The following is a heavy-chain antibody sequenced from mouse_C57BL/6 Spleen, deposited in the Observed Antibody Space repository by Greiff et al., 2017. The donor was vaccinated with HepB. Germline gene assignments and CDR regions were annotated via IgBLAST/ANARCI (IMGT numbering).Heavy chain of an antibody. Sequence: VQLQQPGAELVKPGSSVKLSCKASGYTFTSYWMHWVKQRPIQGLEWIGNIDPSDSETHYNQKFKDKATLTVDKSSSTAYMQLSSLTSEDSAVYYCAYYDYDGFAYWGQGTLVTVSA. CDR3: AYYDYDGFAY. J-gene: IGHJ3*01. D-gene: IGHD2-4*01. CDR2: IDPSDSET. V-gene: IGHV1-52*01. CDR1: GYTFTSYW.